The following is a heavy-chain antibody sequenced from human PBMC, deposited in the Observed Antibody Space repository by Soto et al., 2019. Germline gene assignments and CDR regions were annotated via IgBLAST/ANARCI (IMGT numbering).Heavy chain of an antibody. Sequence: GGSLRLSCAASGFTFSNYAMHWVRQAPGKGLEWAAVISYDGSTIYYADSVKGRFTITRDNSKNTLYLQMNSLRGEDTAVYNCVRDSPHIAETGGRGTDVWGQGTTVTVSS. CDR2: ISYDGSTI. V-gene: IGHV3-30-3*01. J-gene: IGHJ6*02. D-gene: IGHD6-19*01. CDR1: GFTFSNYA. CDR3: VRDSPHIAETGGRGTDV.